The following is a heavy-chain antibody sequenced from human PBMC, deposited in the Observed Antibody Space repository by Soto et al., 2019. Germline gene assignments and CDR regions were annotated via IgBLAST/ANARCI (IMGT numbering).Heavy chain of an antibody. D-gene: IGHD6-13*01. CDR2: IRSSSTFI. J-gene: IGHJ6*02. CDR3: ARGMSATYYYGMDV. CDR1: GFAFSSYS. V-gene: IGHV3-21*01. Sequence: ESGGGLVKPGGSLRLSCAASGFAFSSYSMNWVRQAPGKGLGWVSSIRSSSTFIYYADSVKGRFTISRDNAKNSLYLQMNSLSAEDTAVYYCARGMSATYYYGMDVWGQGTTVIVSS.